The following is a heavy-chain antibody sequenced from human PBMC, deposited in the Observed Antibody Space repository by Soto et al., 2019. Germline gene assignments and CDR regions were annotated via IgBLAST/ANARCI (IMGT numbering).Heavy chain of an antibody. Sequence: EVQLVESGGGQVKPGGPLRLSCAASGFALSDYSMNWVRQAPGKGLEWVSSITSSSRFINYAESGKGRFTISRDNAKNSLYLQMNNLRVEDTAVYYCAGSADDGRDNWGQGTLVTVSS. V-gene: IGHV3-21*01. D-gene: IGHD6-25*01. CDR1: GFALSDYS. CDR2: ITSSSRFI. J-gene: IGHJ4*02. CDR3: AGSADDGRDN.